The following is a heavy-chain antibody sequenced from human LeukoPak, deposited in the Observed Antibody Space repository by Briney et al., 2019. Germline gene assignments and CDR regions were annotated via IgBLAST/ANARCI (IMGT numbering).Heavy chain of an antibody. D-gene: IGHD2/OR15-2a*01. CDR3: ARNIGWFDP. CDR2: MYYSGRT. V-gene: IGHV4-59*01. Sequence: KASETLSLTCTVSGGSISSYYWSWIRQPPGKGLEWIGYMYYSGRTNYNPSLKSRVTISLDTSKNKFSLKLSSVTAADTAVYYCARNIGWFDPWGQGTLVTVSS. CDR1: GGSISSYY. J-gene: IGHJ5*02.